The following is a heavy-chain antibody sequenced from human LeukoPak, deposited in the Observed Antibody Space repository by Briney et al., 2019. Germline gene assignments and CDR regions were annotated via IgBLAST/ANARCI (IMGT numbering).Heavy chain of an antibody. V-gene: IGHV1-69*13. J-gene: IGHJ4*02. CDR1: GYTFTGYY. Sequence: ASVKVSCKASGYTFTGYYMHWVRQAPGQGLEWMGGIIPIFGTANYAQKFQGRVTITADESTSTAYMELSSLRSEDTAVYYCASGTGLSGDYWGQGTLVTVSS. CDR2: IIPIFGTA. CDR3: ASGTGLSGDY. D-gene: IGHD2-8*02.